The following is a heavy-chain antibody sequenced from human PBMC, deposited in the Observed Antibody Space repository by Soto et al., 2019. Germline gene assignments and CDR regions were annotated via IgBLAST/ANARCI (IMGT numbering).Heavy chain of an antibody. CDR1: GGSFSGYY. Sequence: SETLSVTCAVYGGSFSGYYWSWIRQPPGKGLEWIGEFNHSGSTNYNPSLKSRVTISVDTSKNQFSLKLSSVTAADTAVYYCAIQAGDIVVVPAATLDPLYYGMDVWGQGTTVTVSS. J-gene: IGHJ6*02. CDR3: AIQAGDIVVVPAATLDPLYYGMDV. V-gene: IGHV4-34*01. D-gene: IGHD2-2*01. CDR2: FNHSGST.